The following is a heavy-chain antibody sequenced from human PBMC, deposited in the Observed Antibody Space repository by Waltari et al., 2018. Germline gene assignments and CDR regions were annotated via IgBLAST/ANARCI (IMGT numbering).Heavy chain of an antibody. CDR2: IIPIFGTA. CDR1: GGTFSSYA. V-gene: IGHV1-69*05. D-gene: IGHD3-22*01. CDR3: ARRGSSGYYYFDY. Sequence: QVQLVQSGAEVKKPGSSVRVSCKASGGTFSSYAITSVRRAPGQGLEWLGGIIPIFGTANYAQKFQGRVTITTDGSTSTAYMELSSLRSEDTAVYYCARRGSSGYYYFDYWGQGTLVTVSS. J-gene: IGHJ4*02.